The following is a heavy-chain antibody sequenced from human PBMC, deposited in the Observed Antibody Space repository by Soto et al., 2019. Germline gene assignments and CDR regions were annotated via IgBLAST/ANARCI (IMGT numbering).Heavy chain of an antibody. Sequence: VKVSCTVSGYTLTELSMHWVRQAPGKGLEWMGGFDPEDGETIYAQKFQGRVTMTEDTSTDTAYMELSSLRSEDTAVYYCATDVRGGSGSYYLYFDYWGQGTLVTVSS. CDR1: GYTLTELS. J-gene: IGHJ4*02. CDR2: FDPEDGET. V-gene: IGHV1-24*01. D-gene: IGHD1-26*01. CDR3: ATDVRGGSGSYYLYFDY.